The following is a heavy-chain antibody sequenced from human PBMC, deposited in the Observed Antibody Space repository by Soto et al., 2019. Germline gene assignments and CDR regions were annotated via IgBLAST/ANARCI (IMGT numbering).Heavy chain of an antibody. CDR2: INPNSGGT. CDR1: GYTFTSYA. Sequence: ASVKVSCKASGYTFTSYAMHWVRQAPGQRLEWMGWINPNSGGTNYAQKFQGWVTMTRDTSISTAYMELSRLRSDDTAVYYCARSAVPIVVVPAARSWFAPWGQGTLVTVSS. J-gene: IGHJ5*02. D-gene: IGHD2-2*01. CDR3: ARSAVPIVVVPAARSWFAP. V-gene: IGHV1-2*04.